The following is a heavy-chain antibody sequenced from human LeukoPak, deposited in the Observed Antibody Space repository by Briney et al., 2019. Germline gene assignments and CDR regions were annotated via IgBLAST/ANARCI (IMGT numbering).Heavy chain of an antibody. Sequence: ASVKVSCKASGGTFSSYAISWVRQAPGQGLEWMGGIIPIFGTANYAQKFQGRVTITADESTSTAYMELSSLRSEDTAVYYCTTESRYSSSSWLDPWGQGTLVTVSS. V-gene: IGHV1-69*13. CDR2: IIPIFGTA. J-gene: IGHJ5*02. CDR1: GGTFSSYA. D-gene: IGHD6-13*01. CDR3: TTESRYSSSSWLDP.